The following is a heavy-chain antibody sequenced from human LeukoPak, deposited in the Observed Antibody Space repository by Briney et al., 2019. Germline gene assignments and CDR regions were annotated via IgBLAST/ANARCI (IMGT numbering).Heavy chain of an antibody. V-gene: IGHV1-69*04. D-gene: IGHD3-22*01. CDR2: IIPILGIA. Sequence: ASVKVSCKASGGTFSSYAISWVRQAPGQGLEWMGRIIPILGIANYAQKFQGRVTITADKSTSTAYMELSRLRSEDTAVYYCARDLFFDSSGYDYWGQGTLVTVSS. J-gene: IGHJ4*02. CDR1: GGTFSSYA. CDR3: ARDLFFDSSGYDY.